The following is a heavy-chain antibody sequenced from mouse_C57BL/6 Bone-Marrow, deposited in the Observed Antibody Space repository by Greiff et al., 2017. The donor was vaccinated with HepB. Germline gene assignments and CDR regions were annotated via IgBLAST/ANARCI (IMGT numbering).Heavy chain of an antibody. Sequence: EVMLVESGGDLVKPGGSLKLSCAASGFTFSSYGMSWVRQTPDKRLEWVATISSGGSYTYYPDSVKGRFTISRDNAKNTLYLQMSSLKSEDTAMYYCARHGDYGSSWGQGTLVTVSA. CDR1: GFTFSSYG. J-gene: IGHJ3*01. CDR2: ISSGGSYT. V-gene: IGHV5-6*01. D-gene: IGHD1-1*01. CDR3: ARHGDYGSS.